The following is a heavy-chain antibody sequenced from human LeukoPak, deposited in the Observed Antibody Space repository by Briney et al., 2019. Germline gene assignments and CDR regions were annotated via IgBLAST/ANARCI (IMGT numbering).Heavy chain of an antibody. Sequence: GGSLRLSCTASGFTFGDYAMSWFRQAPGKGLEWVGFIRSKAYGGTTEYAASVKGRFTISRDDSKSIAYLQMNSLKTEDTAVYYCTRALRFLEWLLSSDAFDIWGQGTMVTVSS. CDR1: GFTFGDYA. J-gene: IGHJ3*02. D-gene: IGHD3-3*01. V-gene: IGHV3-49*03. CDR2: IRSKAYGGTT. CDR3: TRALRFLEWLLSSDAFDI.